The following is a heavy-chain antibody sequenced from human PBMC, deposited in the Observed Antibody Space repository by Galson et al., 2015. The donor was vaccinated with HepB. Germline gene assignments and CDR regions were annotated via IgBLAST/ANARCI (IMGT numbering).Heavy chain of an antibody. CDR3: AKDRSRDYYGSGSYYSLYSYGMDV. J-gene: IGHJ6*02. Sequence: SLRLSCAASGLTVSNYAMSWVRQAPGKGLEWVAGISGSGSSTYYADSVKGRFTISRDNSKRTLYLQMNSLRGEDTAVYYCAKDRSRDYYGSGSYYSLYSYGMDVWGQGTTVTVSS. V-gene: IGHV3-23*01. CDR1: GLTVSNYA. CDR2: ISGSGSST. D-gene: IGHD3-10*01.